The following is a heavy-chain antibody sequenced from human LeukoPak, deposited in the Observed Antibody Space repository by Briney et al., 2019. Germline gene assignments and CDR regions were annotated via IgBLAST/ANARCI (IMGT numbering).Heavy chain of an antibody. CDR3: AKGVGGSANYYYMDV. D-gene: IGHD3-10*01. CDR2: IPYDGNNK. CDR1: GFAFSRHG. Sequence: PGGSLRLSCAASGFAFSRHGIHWVRQAPGKGLEWVAFIPYDGNNKFYADSVKGRFTISRDNSKNTLYLQMNNLRAEDTSVYYCAKGVGGSANYYYMDVWGKGTTVTVSS. V-gene: IGHV3-30*02. J-gene: IGHJ6*03.